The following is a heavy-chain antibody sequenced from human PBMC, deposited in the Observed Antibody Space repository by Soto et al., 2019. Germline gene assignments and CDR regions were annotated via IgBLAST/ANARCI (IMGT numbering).Heavy chain of an antibody. CDR3: ARGGEQLVPDY. CDR2: ISYDGSNK. J-gene: IGHJ4*02. V-gene: IGHV3-30-3*01. CDR1: GFTFSSYA. Sequence: QVQLVESGGGVVQPGRSLRLSCAASGFTFSSYAMHWVRQAPGKGLEWVAVISYDGSNKYYADSVKGRFTISRDNSKNTLYLQMNSLRAEDTAVYYCARGGEQLVPDYWGQGTLVTVSS. D-gene: IGHD6-6*01.